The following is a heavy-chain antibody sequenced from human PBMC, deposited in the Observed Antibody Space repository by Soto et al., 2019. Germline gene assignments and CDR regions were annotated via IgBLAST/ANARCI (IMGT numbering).Heavy chain of an antibody. CDR3: AHRPSYCSGGSCYSGFDY. Sequence: QITLKESGPTLVKPTQTLTLTCTFSGFSLSTSGVGVGWIRQPPGKALEWPALIYWDDDKRYSPSLKSQLTITKDTAKDQVVPTMTNMAPVDTATYYCAHRPSYCSGGSCYSGFDYWGQGTLVTVSS. J-gene: IGHJ4*02. CDR2: IYWDDDK. V-gene: IGHV2-5*02. CDR1: GFSLSTSGVG. D-gene: IGHD2-15*01.